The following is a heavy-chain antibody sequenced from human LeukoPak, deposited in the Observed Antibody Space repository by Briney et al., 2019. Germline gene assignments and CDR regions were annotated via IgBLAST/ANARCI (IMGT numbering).Heavy chain of an antibody. CDR1: GGSISSYY. CDR3: ARDQGYSHGFSEVDY. CDR2: INHSGST. Sequence: PSETLSLTCTVSGGSISSYYWSWIRQPPGKGLEWIGEINHSGSTNYNPSLKSRVTISVDTSKNQFSLRLTSVTAADTAVYYCARDQGYSHGFSEVDYWGQGILVTVSS. V-gene: IGHV4-34*01. D-gene: IGHD5-18*01. J-gene: IGHJ4*02.